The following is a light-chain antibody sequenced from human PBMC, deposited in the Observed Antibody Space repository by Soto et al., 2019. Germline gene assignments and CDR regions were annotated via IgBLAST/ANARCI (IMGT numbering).Light chain of an antibody. CDR3: QHSYSTPPYT. CDR1: QSISSY. V-gene: IGKV1-39*01. CDR2: AAS. Sequence: DIQMTQSPSSLSASVGDRVTITCRASQSISSYLNWYQQKPGKAPKLLIYAASSLQSGVPPRFSGSGSGTDFTLTISSLQPEDCATYYCQHSYSTPPYTCGQSTDLEIK. J-gene: IGKJ2*01.